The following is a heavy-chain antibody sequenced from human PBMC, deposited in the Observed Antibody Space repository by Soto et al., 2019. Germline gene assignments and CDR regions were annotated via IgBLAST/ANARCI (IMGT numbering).Heavy chain of an antibody. CDR1: GDSVSSNSAA. J-gene: IGHJ6*02. CDR3: AREREKYNGNYGGGYYYYYGMDV. Sequence: SPTLSLTRAISGDSVSSNSAAWSWIRQSPSRGLEWLGRTYYRSKWYNDYAVSVKSRITINPDTSKNQFSLQLNSVTPEDTAVYYCAREREKYNGNYGGGYYYYYGMDVWGQGTTVTVSS. D-gene: IGHD1-7*01. V-gene: IGHV6-1*01. CDR2: TYYRSKWYN.